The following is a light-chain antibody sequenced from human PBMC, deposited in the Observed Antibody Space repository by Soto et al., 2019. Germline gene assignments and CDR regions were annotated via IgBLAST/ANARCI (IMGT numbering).Light chain of an antibody. V-gene: IGLV1-40*01. J-gene: IGLJ3*02. CDR3: QSYDSSLNVRV. CDR1: SSNIGAGYD. Sequence: QSVLTQPPSVSGAPGQRVTISCTGSSSNIGAGYDVHWYQQLPGTAPKLLIYGNTNRPSGVPDRFSASKSGTSASLAITGLQAEDEADYYCQSYDSSLNVRVFGGGTKLTVL. CDR2: GNT.